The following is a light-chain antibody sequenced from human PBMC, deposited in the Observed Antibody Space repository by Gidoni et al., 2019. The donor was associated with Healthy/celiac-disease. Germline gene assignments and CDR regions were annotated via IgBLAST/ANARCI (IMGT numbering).Light chain of an antibody. CDR1: QSISNN. V-gene: IGKV3-15*01. CDR3: QQYDNWPPWA. J-gene: IGKJ1*01. Sequence: EVVMTQSPATLSVSPGERATLSCRASQSISNNLAWYQQKPGQAPSLLIYGASTRATGFPARFSGSGSGTEFTLTISSLQSEDFAVYYCQQYDNWPPWAFGQGTKVEIK. CDR2: GAS.